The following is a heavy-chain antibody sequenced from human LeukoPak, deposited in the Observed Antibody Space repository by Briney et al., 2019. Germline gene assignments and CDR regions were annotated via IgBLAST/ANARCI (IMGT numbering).Heavy chain of an antibody. CDR3: AKRSGEIYYYYMDV. V-gene: IGHV3-9*01. CDR2: ISWNSRTI. J-gene: IGHJ6*03. CDR1: GFTFDDYA. Sequence: SGGSLRLSCAASGFTFDDYAMHWVRQAPGKGLEWVSGISWNSRTIGYADSVKGRFTISRDNAKNSLYLQMNSLRAEDTAVYYCAKRSGEIYYYYMDVWGKGTTVTVSS.